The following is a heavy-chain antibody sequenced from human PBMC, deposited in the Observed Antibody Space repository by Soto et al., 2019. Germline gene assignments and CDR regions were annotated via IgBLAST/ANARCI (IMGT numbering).Heavy chain of an antibody. J-gene: IGHJ4*02. CDR3: VPIVAAGTGGYYFDY. CDR2: INHSGST. Sequence: SETLSLTCAVYGGSFTGYYWSWIRQPPGKGLEWIGEINHSGSTNYNPSLKSRVTTSVDTSKNQFSLKLSSVTAADTAVYYCVPIVAAGTGGYYFDYWGRGTLVTVSS. V-gene: IGHV4-34*01. D-gene: IGHD6-13*01. CDR1: GGSFTGYY.